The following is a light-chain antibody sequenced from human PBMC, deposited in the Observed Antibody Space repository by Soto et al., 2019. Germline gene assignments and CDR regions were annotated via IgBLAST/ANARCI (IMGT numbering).Light chain of an antibody. CDR1: QSISHF. CDR2: DAS. V-gene: IGKV1-5*01. CDR3: QQYTSYSRA. Sequence: DIQMTQSPSSVSASVGDRVTITCRASQSISHFLAWYQQKPGKVPKLLIYDASNLGSGVPSRFSGSGSGTDFTLTISGLQPDDFTTYYCQQYTSYSRAFGQGTEVDNK. J-gene: IGKJ1*01.